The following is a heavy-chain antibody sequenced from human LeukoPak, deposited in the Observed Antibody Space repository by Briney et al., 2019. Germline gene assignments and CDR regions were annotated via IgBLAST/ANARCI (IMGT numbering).Heavy chain of an antibody. CDR1: GFTFDDYG. V-gene: IGHV3-20*01. CDR2: INWNGGSI. Sequence: GGSLRLSCAASGFTFDDYGMSWVRQAPGKGLEWVSGINWNGGSIGYADSVKGRFTISRDNAKNSLYLQMNSLRAEDTALHHCARGGTLTPTLYGMDVWGQGTTVTVSS. CDR3: ARGGTLTPTLYGMDV. J-gene: IGHJ6*02.